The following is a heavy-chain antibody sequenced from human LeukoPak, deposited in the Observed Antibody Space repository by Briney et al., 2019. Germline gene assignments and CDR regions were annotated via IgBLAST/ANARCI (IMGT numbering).Heavy chain of an antibody. J-gene: IGHJ4*02. V-gene: IGHV3-53*01. D-gene: IGHD1-26*01. CDR3: AKDVGKWESLHFFDY. CDR2: IYSDGST. Sequence: PGGSLRLSCAASGFTVSNNYMSWVRQAPGKGLEWVSVIYSDGSTYFADSVKGRFTISRDNPKNTLYLQMNSLRAEDTAVYYCAKDVGKWESLHFFDYWGQGTLVTVSS. CDR1: GFTVSNNY.